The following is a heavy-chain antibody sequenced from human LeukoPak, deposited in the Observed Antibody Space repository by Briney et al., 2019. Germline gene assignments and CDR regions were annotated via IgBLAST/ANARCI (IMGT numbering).Heavy chain of an antibody. CDR1: GFTFSSYW. CDR2: IKQDGSEK. Sequence: GGSLRLSCAASGFTFSSYWMSWVRQAPGKGLEWVANIKQDGSEKYYVDSVKGRFTISRDNAKDSVYLQMNSLRAEDTAVYYCARMYDSSGYPSYSDYWGQGTLVTVSS. D-gene: IGHD3-22*01. J-gene: IGHJ4*02. CDR3: ARMYDSSGYPSYSDY. V-gene: IGHV3-7*01.